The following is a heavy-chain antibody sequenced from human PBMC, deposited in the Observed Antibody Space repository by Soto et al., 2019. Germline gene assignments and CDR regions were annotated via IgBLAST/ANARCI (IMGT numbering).Heavy chain of an antibody. CDR2: MNPNSGNT. J-gene: IGHJ3*02. D-gene: IGHD6-19*01. CDR3: ARYSSGWYDAFDI. V-gene: IGHV1-8*01. Sequence: GASVKVSCKASGYTFTSYDINWVRQATGQGLEWMGWMNPNSGNTGYAQKFQGRVTMTRNTSISTAYMELSSLRSEDTAVYYCARYSSGWYDAFDIWSQGTMVTVSS. CDR1: GYTFTSYD.